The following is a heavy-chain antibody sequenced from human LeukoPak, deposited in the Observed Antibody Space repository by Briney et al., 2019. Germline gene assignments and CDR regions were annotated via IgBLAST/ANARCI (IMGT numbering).Heavy chain of an antibody. V-gene: IGHV3-33*01. CDR2: VWYDGGIK. CDR1: GYRFSSRG. D-gene: IGHD3-3*01. J-gene: IGHJ4*02. CDR3: ARDGDYYDLDY. Sequence: PGGSLRLSCATSGYRFSSRGIHWVRQAPGKGPEWVGVVWYDGGIKTYADSVKGRFTISKDNSKNTLYLQMNSLRDEDTAVYYCARDGDYYDLDYWGQGTLVTVSS.